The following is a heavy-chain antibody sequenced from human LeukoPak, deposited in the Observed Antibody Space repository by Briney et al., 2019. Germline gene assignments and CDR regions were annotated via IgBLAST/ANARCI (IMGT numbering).Heavy chain of an antibody. CDR3: AREGLAAAGTYAFDL. CDR2: ISYDGSNK. J-gene: IGHJ3*01. Sequence: GGSLRLSCAASGFTFSSYAMHWVRQAPGKGLEWVAVISYDGSNKYYADSVKGRFTISRDNSKNTLYLQMNSLRAEDTAVYYCAREGLAAAGTYAFDLWGQGTMVTVSS. V-gene: IGHV3-30-3*01. CDR1: GFTFSSYA. D-gene: IGHD6-13*01.